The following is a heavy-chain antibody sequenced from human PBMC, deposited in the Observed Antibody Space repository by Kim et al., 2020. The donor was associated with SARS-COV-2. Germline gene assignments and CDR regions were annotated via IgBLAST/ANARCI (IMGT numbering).Heavy chain of an antibody. CDR1: GGSISSYY. J-gene: IGHJ3*02. V-gene: IGHV4-59*01. Sequence: SETLSLTCTVSGGSISSYYWSWIRQPPGKGLEWMGYIYYSGSPNYNPSLESRVIISIDLSKNQFSLKLRSVTAADTAAYYCARAPDRGYSSSWYPTDAFDIWGQGTMVIVSS. D-gene: IGHD6-13*01. CDR3: ARAPDRGYSSSWYPTDAFDI. CDR2: IYYSGSP.